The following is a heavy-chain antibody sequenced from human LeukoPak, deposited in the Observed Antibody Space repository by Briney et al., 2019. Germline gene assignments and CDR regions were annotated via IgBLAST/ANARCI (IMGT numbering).Heavy chain of an antibody. D-gene: IGHD6-13*01. Sequence: GGPLRLSCAASGFTVSSNHMSWVRQAPGKGLEWVSVISSGGSTYYADSVKGRFTISRDNSKNTLYLQMNSLRAEDTAVYYCARERIYSSSWGYFDYWGQGTLVTVSS. CDR2: ISSGGST. J-gene: IGHJ4*02. V-gene: IGHV3-53*01. CDR1: GFTVSSNH. CDR3: ARERIYSSSWGYFDY.